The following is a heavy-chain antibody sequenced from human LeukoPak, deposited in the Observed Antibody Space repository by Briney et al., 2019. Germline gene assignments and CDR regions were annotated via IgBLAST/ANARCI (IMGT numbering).Heavy chain of an antibody. CDR3: ASAIGIGAALDY. J-gene: IGHJ4*02. D-gene: IGHD6-13*01. CDR1: GFSFSSYG. CDR2: IWYDGTNK. Sequence: GGSLRLSCAASGFSFSSYGMHWVGQAPGKGLEGVAIIWYDGTNKNYVDSVKGRFTMSRDNSKNTVYLQMNSLRAEDTAVYYGASAIGIGAALDYWGQGTLVTVSS. V-gene: IGHV3-33*01.